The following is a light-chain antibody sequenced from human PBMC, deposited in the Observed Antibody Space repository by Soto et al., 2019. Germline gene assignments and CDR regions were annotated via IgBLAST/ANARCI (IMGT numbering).Light chain of an antibody. J-gene: IGLJ2*01. CDR1: SSDVGTFDV. CDR2: EVT. CDR3: CSYAGSSTLI. Sequence: QSALTQPASVSGSPGQSINISCTGTSSDVGTFDVVSWYQQHPGKAPKLMIYEVTKRPSGFSNRFSGSKSGNTASQTISGLQAEDEADYYCCSYAGSSTLIFGGGTKLTVL. V-gene: IGLV2-23*02.